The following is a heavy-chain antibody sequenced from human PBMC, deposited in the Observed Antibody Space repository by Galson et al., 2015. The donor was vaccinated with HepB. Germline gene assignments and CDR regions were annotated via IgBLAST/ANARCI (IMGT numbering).Heavy chain of an antibody. CDR2: INTNTGNP. CDR3: ARERDTSAYYSGYYYHYGMDV. Sequence: SVKVSCKASGYTFTSYGINWVRQAPGQGLEWMEWINTNTGNPTYAQGFTGRFVFSLDTSVSTAYLQISSPKAEDTAVYYCARERDTSAYYSGYYYHYGMDVWGQGTTVIVSS. J-gene: IGHJ6*02. V-gene: IGHV7-4-1*02. D-gene: IGHD3-22*01. CDR1: GYTFTSYG.